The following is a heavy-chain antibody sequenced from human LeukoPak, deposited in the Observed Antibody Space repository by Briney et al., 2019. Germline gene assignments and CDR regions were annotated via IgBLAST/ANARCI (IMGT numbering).Heavy chain of an antibody. CDR2: ISYDGSNK. V-gene: IGHV3-30*04. CDR3: ARDSLGGDYPFDP. J-gene: IGHJ5*02. CDR1: GFTFSSYE. D-gene: IGHD2-21*01. Sequence: GGSLRLSCAASGFTFSSYEMNWVRQAPGKGLEWVAVISYDGSNKYYADSVKGRFTISRDNSKNTLYLQMNSLRAEDTAVYYCARDSLGGDYPFDPWGQGTLVTVSS.